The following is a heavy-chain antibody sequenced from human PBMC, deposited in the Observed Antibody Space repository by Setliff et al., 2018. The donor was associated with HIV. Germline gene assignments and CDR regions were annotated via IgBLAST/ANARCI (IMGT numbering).Heavy chain of an antibody. CDR2: ISDSSRT. Sequence: PGGSLRLSCSASGFSFSNYAMHWVRQAPGKGLEYVSAISDSSRTYYADSVKGRFTISRDNSENTLYLQMNGLRVEDSAIYYCAKDSRPDYWGQGTLVTVSS. J-gene: IGHJ4*02. CDR3: AKDSRPDY. CDR1: GFSFSNYA. V-gene: IGHV3-64*04.